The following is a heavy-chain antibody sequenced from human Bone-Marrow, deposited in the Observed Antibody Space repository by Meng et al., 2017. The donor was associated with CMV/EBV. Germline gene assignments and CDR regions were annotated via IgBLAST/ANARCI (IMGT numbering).Heavy chain of an antibody. V-gene: IGHV3-48*04. CDR2: ISSSSSTI. Sequence: LSLTCAASGFTFSSYSMNWVRQAPGKGLEWVSYISSSSSTIYYADSVKGRFTISRDNAKNSLYLQMNSLRAEDTAVYYCARDLRRGYSNYYYYYGMDVWGQGTTVTGSS. J-gene: IGHJ6*02. CDR3: ARDLRRGYSNYYYYYGMDV. D-gene: IGHD4-11*01. CDR1: GFTFSSYS.